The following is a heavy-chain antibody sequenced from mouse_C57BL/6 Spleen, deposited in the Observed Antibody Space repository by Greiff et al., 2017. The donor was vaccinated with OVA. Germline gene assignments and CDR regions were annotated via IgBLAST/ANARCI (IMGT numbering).Heavy chain of an antibody. CDR1: GYAFSSYW. CDR2: IYPGDGDT. CDR3: AIYYYGSSGAY. J-gene: IGHJ3*01. D-gene: IGHD1-1*01. Sequence: QVHVKQSGAELVKPGASVKISCKASGYAFSSYWMNWVKQRPGKGLEWIGQIYPGDGDTNYNGKFKGKATLTADKSSSTAYMQLSSLTSEDSAVYFCAIYYYGSSGAYWGQGTLVTVSA. V-gene: IGHV1-80*01.